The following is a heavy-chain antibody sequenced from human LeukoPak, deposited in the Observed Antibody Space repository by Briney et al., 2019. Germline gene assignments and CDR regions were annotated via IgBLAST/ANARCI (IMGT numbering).Heavy chain of an antibody. CDR3: AKGYYYDSSGYWPFDY. CDR2: ISGSGGST. D-gene: IGHD3-22*01. J-gene: IGHJ4*02. Sequence: GGSLRLSCAASGFTFSSYAMSWVRQAPGKGLEWVSAISGSGGSTYYADSVKGRFTISRDNSKNTLYLQMNSLRAEDTAVYYCAKGYYYDSSGYWPFDYWGQGTLVTVSS. V-gene: IGHV3-23*01. CDR1: GFTFSSYA.